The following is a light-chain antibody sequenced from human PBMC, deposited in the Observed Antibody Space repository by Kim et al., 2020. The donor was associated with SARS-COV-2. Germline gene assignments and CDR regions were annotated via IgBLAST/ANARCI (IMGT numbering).Light chain of an antibody. CDR1: QSVNTW. V-gene: IGKV1-5*03. CDR3: QQYYIYWT. J-gene: IGKJ1*01. Sequence: DIQMTLSPSTLSASVGDRVTITCRASQSVNTWLAWYQQKSGKAPKLLIYRASNLESGVPSRFSGSGSGTQFTLTINSLQPDDFATYYCQQYYIYWTFGLGTKVDIK. CDR2: RAS.